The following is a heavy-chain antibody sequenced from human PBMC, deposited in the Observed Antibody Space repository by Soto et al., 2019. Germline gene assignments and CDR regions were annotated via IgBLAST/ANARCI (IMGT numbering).Heavy chain of an antibody. CDR1: GYTFTNYG. CDR3: ERVVGSGSYYNQYNWFDP. J-gene: IGHJ5*02. CDR2: ISAYNGNT. D-gene: IGHD3-10*01. V-gene: IGHV1-18*01. Sequence: ASVKVSCKASGYTFTNYGISWVRQAPGQGLEWMGWISAYNGNTKYAQKLQGRVNMTTDTSTSTAYMELRSLRSDDTAVYYCERVVGSGSYYNQYNWFDPWGQGTLVTV.